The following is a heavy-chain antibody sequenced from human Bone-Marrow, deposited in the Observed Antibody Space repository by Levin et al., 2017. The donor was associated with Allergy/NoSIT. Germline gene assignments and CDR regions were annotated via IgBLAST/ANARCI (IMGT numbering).Heavy chain of an antibody. J-gene: IGHJ6*02. D-gene: IGHD3-10*01. CDR3: ARGETSYGSGSYYRYYYYGMDV. V-gene: IGHV3-7*01. CDR1: GFTFSSYW. Sequence: GGSLRLSCAASGFTFSSYWMSWVRQAPGKGLEWVANIKQDGSEKYYVDSVKGRFTISRDNAKNSLYLQMNSLRAEDTAVYYCARGETSYGSGSYYRYYYYGMDVWGQGTTVTVSS. CDR2: IKQDGSEK.